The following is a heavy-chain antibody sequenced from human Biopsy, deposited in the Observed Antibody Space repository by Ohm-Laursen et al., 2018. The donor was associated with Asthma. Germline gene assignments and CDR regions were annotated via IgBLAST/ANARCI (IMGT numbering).Heavy chain of an antibody. D-gene: IGHD3-3*02. V-gene: IGHV3-7*01. CDR2: IKHDGSEK. J-gene: IGHJ1*01. CDR3: ARTFHFWSPYHAEHYQL. CDR1: GFTFGDYW. Sequence: GQTLSLTCAAPGFTFGDYWMSWVRQVPGKGLEWVANIKHDGSEKNHVDSLKGRFTISRDNAKNSLYLQMNSLRAEDTAVYYCARTFHFWSPYHAEHYQLWGQGTPVTVSS.